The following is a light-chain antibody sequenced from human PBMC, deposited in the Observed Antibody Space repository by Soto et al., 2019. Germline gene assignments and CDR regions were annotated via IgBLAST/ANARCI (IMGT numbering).Light chain of an antibody. J-gene: IGLJ1*01. CDR2: DIN. Sequence: QSALTQPASVSGSPGQSITISCTGTSSDVGNYIFVSWYRQHPGKAPKLTIYDINNRPSGVSNRFSGSKSGTTASLTISGLQAEEEADYYCVSYTTSSSYVFGTGTKVTVL. V-gene: IGLV2-14*01. CDR1: SSDVGNYIF. CDR3: VSYTTSSSYV.